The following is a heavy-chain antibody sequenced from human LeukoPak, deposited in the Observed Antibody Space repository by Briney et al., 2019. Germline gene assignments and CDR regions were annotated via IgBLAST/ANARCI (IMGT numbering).Heavy chain of an antibody. CDR3: ARALPPYYYGSGERFDP. CDR2: IYSGGST. CDR1: GFTVSSNY. D-gene: IGHD3-10*01. J-gene: IGHJ5*02. Sequence: PGGSLRLSCAASGFTVSSNYMSWVRQAPGKGLEWVSVIYSGGSTYYADSVKGRFTISRDNSKNTLYLQMNSLRAEDTAVYYCARALPPYYYGSGERFDPWGQGTLVTVSS. V-gene: IGHV3-53*01.